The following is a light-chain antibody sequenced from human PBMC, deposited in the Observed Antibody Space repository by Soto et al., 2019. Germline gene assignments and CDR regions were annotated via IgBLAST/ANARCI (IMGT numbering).Light chain of an antibody. CDR3: CSYAGGKEI. Sequence: QLVLTQPASVSGSPGQSITISCTGTSSDIGSYNLVSWYRQHPGKAPNLMIYEVSKRPSGVSNRFSGSKSGNTASLTISGLQAEDEADYYCCSYAGGKEIFSGGTQLTVL. CDR2: EVS. J-gene: IGLJ2*01. V-gene: IGLV2-23*02. CDR1: SSDIGSYNL.